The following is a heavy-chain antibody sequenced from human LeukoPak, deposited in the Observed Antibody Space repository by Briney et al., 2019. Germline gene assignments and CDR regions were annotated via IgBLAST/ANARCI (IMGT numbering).Heavy chain of an antibody. D-gene: IGHD4-23*01. J-gene: IGHJ4*02. CDR1: GFTFSTYA. CDR3: AKDRYGGTWYYFDY. CDR2: ISGSGGST. Sequence: PGGSLRLSCAASGFTFSTYATSWVRQAPGKGLEWVSGISGSGGSTFYADSVKGRFTISRDNSKNTLFLQMNSLRAEDTAVYYCAKDRYGGTWYYFDYWGQRTLVTVSS. V-gene: IGHV3-23*01.